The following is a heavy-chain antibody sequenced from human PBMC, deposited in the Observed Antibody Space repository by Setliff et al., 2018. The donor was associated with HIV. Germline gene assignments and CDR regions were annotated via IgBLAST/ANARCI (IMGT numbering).Heavy chain of an antibody. CDR3: ARLGDSGYDFRGYFDY. CDR1: GGSVSDTSYY. J-gene: IGHJ4*02. D-gene: IGHD5-12*01. V-gene: IGHV4-39*01. CDR2: VYYSGGT. Sequence: LSLTCTVSGGSVSDTSYYWGWIRQPPGKGLEWLANVYYSGGTYYNPSLNGRVTISVDTSRNQFSLKLTSVTAADTALYFCARLGDSGYDFRGYFDYWGQGKLVTVSS.